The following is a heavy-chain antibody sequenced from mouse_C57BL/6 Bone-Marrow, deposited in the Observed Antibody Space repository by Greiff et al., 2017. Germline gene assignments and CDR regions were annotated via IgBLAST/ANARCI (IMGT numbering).Heavy chain of an antibody. J-gene: IGHJ2*01. CDR2: IDPETGGT. Sequence: QVHVKQSGAELVRPGASVTLSCKASGYTFTDYEMHWVKQTPVHGLEWIGAIDPETGGTAYNQKFKGKAILNADKSSSTAYMELRSLTSEDSAVYYCTDDYWGQGTTLTVSS. CDR3: TDDY. V-gene: IGHV1-15*01. CDR1: GYTFTDYE.